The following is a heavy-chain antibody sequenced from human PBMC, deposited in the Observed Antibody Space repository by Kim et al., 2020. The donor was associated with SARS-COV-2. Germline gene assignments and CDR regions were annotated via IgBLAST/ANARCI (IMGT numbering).Heavy chain of an antibody. D-gene: IGHD2-15*01. V-gene: IGHV4-31*02. J-gene: IGHJ4*02. Sequence: PSLEGRITISVDTSKNRFSLKLSSVTAADTAVYYCAREDCSGGSCYGFDYWGQGTLVTVSS. CDR3: AREDCSGGSCYGFDY.